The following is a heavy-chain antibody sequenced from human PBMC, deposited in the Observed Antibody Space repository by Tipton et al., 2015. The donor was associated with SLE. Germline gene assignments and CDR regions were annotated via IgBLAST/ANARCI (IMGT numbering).Heavy chain of an antibody. CDR3: ARGGIYCSSTSCYRDAFDI. CDR1: GGSFSGYY. D-gene: IGHD2-2*02. Sequence: TLSLTCTVYGGSFSGYYWSWIRQPPGKGLEWIGEINHSGSTNYNPSLKSRVTISVATSKNQFPLKLSSVTAADTAVYYCARGGIYCSSTSCYRDAFDIWGQGTMVTVSS. J-gene: IGHJ3*02. CDR2: INHSGST. V-gene: IGHV4-34*01.